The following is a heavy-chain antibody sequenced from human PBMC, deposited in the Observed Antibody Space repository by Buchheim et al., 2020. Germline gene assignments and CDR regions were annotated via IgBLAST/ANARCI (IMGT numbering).Heavy chain of an antibody. J-gene: IGHJ5*02. V-gene: IGHV3-30*18. CDR3: AKEGSTGWFDP. CDR1: GFTLRDYG. CDR2: ISFDGSNK. Sequence: QGQLVESGGGVVQPGRSLRLSCAASGFTLRDYGMHWVRQAPGKGLEWVAVISFDGSNKYYADSVKGRFTISRDNSKNTLYLQMSSLRAEDTAVYYCAKEGSTGWFDPWGQGTL. D-gene: IGHD1-1*01.